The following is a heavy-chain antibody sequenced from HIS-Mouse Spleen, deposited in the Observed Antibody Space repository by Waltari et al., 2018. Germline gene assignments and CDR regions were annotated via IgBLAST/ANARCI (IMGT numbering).Heavy chain of an antibody. Sequence: QVQLVQSGAEVKKPGASVKVSCKASGYTFTGYYMHWVRQAPGQGLEWMGWINPNSGGTNYAQKFQGRVTMTRDTSISTAYMELSRLRSDDTAVYYCARESGESGSYGRGYYFDYWGQGTLVTVSS. D-gene: IGHD1-26*01. V-gene: IGHV1-2*02. J-gene: IGHJ4*02. CDR1: GYTFTGYY. CDR2: INPNSGGT. CDR3: ARESGESGSYGRGYYFDY.